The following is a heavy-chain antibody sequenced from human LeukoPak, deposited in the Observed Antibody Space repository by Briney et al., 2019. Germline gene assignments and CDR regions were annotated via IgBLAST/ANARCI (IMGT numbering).Heavy chain of an antibody. V-gene: IGHV3-23*01. Sequence: GGSLRLSCAASGFTFSSYAMSWVRQAPGKGLEWVSAISGSGGSTYYADSVKGRFTISRDNSKNTLYLQMNSLRAEDTAVYYCAKDLVRVLGEYSSSPILDYWGQGTLVTVSS. CDR2: ISGSGGST. D-gene: IGHD6-6*01. CDR1: GFTFSSYA. J-gene: IGHJ4*02. CDR3: AKDLVRVLGEYSSSPILDY.